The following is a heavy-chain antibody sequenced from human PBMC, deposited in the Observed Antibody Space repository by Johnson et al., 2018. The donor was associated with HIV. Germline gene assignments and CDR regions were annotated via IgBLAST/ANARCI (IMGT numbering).Heavy chain of an antibody. D-gene: IGHD1-1*01. CDR1: GFTVSTNY. CDR3: ARDLGGTRGNAFDI. Sequence: VQLVESGGGLVQPGGSLRLSCAVSGFTVSTNYMSWVRQTPGKGLEWVSVIYSGGSGGSTYYVDSVKGRFTISRDNSKNTLYLQLKSLRAEDTAVYYCARDLGGTRGNAFDIWGQGTMVTVSS. CDR2: IYSGGSGGST. V-gene: IGHV3-66*01. J-gene: IGHJ3*02.